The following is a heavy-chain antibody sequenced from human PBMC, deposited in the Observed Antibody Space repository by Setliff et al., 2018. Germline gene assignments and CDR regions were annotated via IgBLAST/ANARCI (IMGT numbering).Heavy chain of an antibody. Sequence: PGGSLRLSCVGSGFGLSDAWMTWVRQAPGKVLEWVGHIKSKAYGGTADYATAVKGRFSISRDDSKDTVFLQMNSLKTEDTGTYYCSTGSDGWWGQGTLVTVSS. J-gene: IGHJ4*02. D-gene: IGHD2-15*01. CDR1: GFGLSDAW. V-gene: IGHV3-15*01. CDR3: STGSDGW. CDR2: IKSKAYGGTA.